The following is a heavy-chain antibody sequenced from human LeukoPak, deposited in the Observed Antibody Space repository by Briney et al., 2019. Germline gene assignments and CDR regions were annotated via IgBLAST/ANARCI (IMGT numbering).Heavy chain of an antibody. CDR1: GGTFSSYA. J-gene: IGHJ4*02. D-gene: IGHD4-23*01. V-gene: IGHV1-69*13. Sequence: SVKVSCKASGGTFSSYAISWVRQAPGQGLEWMGGIIPLFGTAHSAQKFQGRVTITADESTSTAYMELSSLRSEDTAVYYCARGWLSETTVLTPYNYWGQGTLVTVSS. CDR2: IIPLFGTA. CDR3: ARGWLSETTVLTPYNY.